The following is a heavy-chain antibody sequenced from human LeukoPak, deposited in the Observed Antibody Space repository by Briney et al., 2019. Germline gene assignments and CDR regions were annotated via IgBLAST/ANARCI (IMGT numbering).Heavy chain of an antibody. Sequence: SSETLSLTCTVSGGSISSGSYYWSWIRQPAGKGLEWIGRIYTSGSTNYNPSLKSRVTISVDTSKNQFSLKLSSVTAADTAVYYCAMLRTGSLDYWGQGTLVTVSS. CDR2: IYTSGST. J-gene: IGHJ4*02. CDR1: GGSISSGSYY. D-gene: IGHD3-10*01. V-gene: IGHV4-61*02. CDR3: AMLRTGSLDY.